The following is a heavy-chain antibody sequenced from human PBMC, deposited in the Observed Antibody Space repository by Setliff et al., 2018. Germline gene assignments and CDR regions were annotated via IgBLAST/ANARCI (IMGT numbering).Heavy chain of an antibody. CDR1: GGSFNVYF. CDR2: ISHSGST. J-gene: IGHJ4*02. D-gene: IGHD2-8*01. V-gene: IGHV4-34*01. CDR3: ARDPGFHSGTWCLGD. Sequence: SDTLSLTCAVYGGSFNVYFWSWIRHPPGKGLEWIGEISHSGSTNYSPSLKSRLNISLDKSANRFSLNLASVTAADTALYYCARDPGFHSGTWCLGDWGQGIQVTVSS.